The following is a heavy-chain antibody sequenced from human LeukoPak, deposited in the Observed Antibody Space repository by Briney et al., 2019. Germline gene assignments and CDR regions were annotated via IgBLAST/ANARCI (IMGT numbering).Heavy chain of an antibody. CDR3: AKNPTTVTTNFDY. V-gene: IGHV3-33*06. Sequence: PGGSLRLSCAASGFTFSSYGMHWVRQAPGKGLEWVAVIWYDGSNKYYADSVKGRFTISRDNSKNTLYLQMNSLRAEDTAVYYCAKNPTTVTTNFDYWGQGTLVTVSS. CDR2: IWYDGSNK. J-gene: IGHJ4*02. CDR1: GFTFSSYG. D-gene: IGHD4-11*01.